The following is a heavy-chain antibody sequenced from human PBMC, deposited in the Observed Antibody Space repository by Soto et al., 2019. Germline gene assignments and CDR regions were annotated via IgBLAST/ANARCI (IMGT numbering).Heavy chain of an antibody. V-gene: IGHV3-48*02. CDR1: GFTVSNYY. Sequence: GGSLGPSCAASGFTVSNYYMIWIRQVPGKGLEWVSYISVTSNTVYYADSVKGRFTISKDTAKNSLYLQMNSLRDEDTASYYCARERTEAFDTWGQGTMVTVSS. CDR2: ISVTSNTV. CDR3: ARERTEAFDT. J-gene: IGHJ3*02.